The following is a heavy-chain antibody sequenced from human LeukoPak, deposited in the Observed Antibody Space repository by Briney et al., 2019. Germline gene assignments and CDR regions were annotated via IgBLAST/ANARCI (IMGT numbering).Heavy chain of an antibody. J-gene: IGHJ6*02. D-gene: IGHD6-19*01. Sequence: SETLSLTCTVSGGSISSSYWSWIRQPPGKGLEWIGYIYYSGSTNYNPSLKSRVTISVDTSKNQFSLKLSSVTAAGTSVYYCARLVWYSSGYVCGRDVWGQGTTVTVSS. CDR3: ARLVWYSSGYVCGRDV. CDR2: IYYSGST. V-gene: IGHV4-59*08. CDR1: GGSISSSY.